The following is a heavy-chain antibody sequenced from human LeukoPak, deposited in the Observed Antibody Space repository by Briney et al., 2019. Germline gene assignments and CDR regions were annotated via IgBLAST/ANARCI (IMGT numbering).Heavy chain of an antibody. V-gene: IGHV4-34*01. J-gene: IGHJ6*02. CDR3: ARDSSVRYYYGMDV. D-gene: IGHD3-10*02. CDR2: INHSGST. CDR1: GGSFSGYY. Sequence: SETLSLTCAVYGGSFSGYYWSWIRQPPGKGLEWIGQINHSGSTNYNPSLKSPVTISVDTSKTQFSLKLSSVTAADTAVYYCARDSSVRYYYGMDVWGQGTTVTVSS.